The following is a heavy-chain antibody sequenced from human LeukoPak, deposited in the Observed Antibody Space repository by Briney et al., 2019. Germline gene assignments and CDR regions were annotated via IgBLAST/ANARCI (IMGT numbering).Heavy chain of an antibody. D-gene: IGHD3-22*01. Sequence: ASVKVSCKASGYTFTSYGISWVRQATGQGLEWMGWMNPNSGNTGYAQKFQGRVTMTRNTSISTAYMELSSLRSEDTAVYYCARVYYYYDSSGYYYYYYGMDVWGQGTTVTVSS. CDR1: GYTFTSYG. CDR2: MNPNSGNT. CDR3: ARVYYYYDSSGYYYYYYGMDV. J-gene: IGHJ6*02. V-gene: IGHV1-8*02.